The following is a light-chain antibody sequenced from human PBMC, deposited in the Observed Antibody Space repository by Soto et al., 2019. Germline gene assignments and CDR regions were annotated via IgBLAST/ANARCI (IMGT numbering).Light chain of an antibody. CDR1: TSNIGSHS. CDR3: TAWDTSLTGHLV. Sequence: QSVLTQPPSASGAPGQTVTISCSGTTSNIGSHSVNWYRQLPGTAPKVVMFSNDERPSGVPDRFSGSKSGTSASLTITGLQSEDEADYYCTAWDTSLTGHLVFGGGTTLTVL. V-gene: IGLV1-44*01. J-gene: IGLJ2*01. CDR2: SND.